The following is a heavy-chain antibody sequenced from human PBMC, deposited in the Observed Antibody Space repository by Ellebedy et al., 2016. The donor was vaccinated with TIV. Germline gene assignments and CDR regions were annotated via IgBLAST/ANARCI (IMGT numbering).Heavy chain of an antibody. Sequence: GESLKISCVASGFIFSSYYMTWVRQAPGKGLEWISYISGSGGMMDHADSVKGRFTISSDNAKNSRYLQLSSLRAEDTAVYYCARRSRGPSYYFDYWGQGALVTVSS. J-gene: IGHJ4*02. V-gene: IGHV3-48*03. CDR3: ARRSRGPSYYFDY. D-gene: IGHD3-10*01. CDR1: GFIFSSYY. CDR2: ISGSGGMM.